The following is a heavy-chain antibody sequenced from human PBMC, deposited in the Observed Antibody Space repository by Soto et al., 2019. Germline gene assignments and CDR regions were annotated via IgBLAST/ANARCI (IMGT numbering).Heavy chain of an antibody. CDR3: AKDSSGWYSTPIDY. V-gene: IGHV3-23*01. Sequence: GGSLRLSCAASGFTFSSYAMSWVRQAPGKGLEWVSAISGSGGSTYYADSVKGRFTISRDNSKNTLYLQMNSLRAEDTAVYYCAKDSSGWYSTPIDYWGQGTLVTSPQ. D-gene: IGHD6-19*01. J-gene: IGHJ4*02. CDR1: GFTFSSYA. CDR2: ISGSGGST.